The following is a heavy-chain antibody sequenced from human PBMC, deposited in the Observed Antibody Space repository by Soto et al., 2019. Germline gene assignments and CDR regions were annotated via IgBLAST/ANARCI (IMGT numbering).Heavy chain of an antibody. Sequence: QVQLVQSGAEVKKPGASVKVSCKASGYTFTIYGISWVRQAPGQGLEWMGWISGYNGNTDYAQNLQDRVTLTTDASTSSVFMELRSLSSDDTAVYSCARVDYSDSSGYYGYWGQGTLITVSS. CDR3: ARVDYSDSSGYYGY. V-gene: IGHV1-18*04. CDR2: ISGYNGNT. D-gene: IGHD3-22*01. CDR1: GYTFTIYG. J-gene: IGHJ4*02.